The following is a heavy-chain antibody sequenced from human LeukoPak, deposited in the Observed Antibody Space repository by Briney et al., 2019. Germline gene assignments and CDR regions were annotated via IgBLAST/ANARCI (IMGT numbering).Heavy chain of an antibody. CDR3: AKDGNDFWSGPTYYYYYGMDV. CDR1: GFTFSSSA. CDR2: ISASGGST. D-gene: IGHD3-3*01. Sequence: GGSLRLSCAASGFTFSSSAMSWVRQVPGKGLEWVSGISASGGSTSYADSVRGRFTISRDNSKNTLYVQMNSLRDEDTAVYYCAKDGNDFWSGPTYYYYYGMDVWGQGTTVTVSS. V-gene: IGHV3-23*01. J-gene: IGHJ6*02.